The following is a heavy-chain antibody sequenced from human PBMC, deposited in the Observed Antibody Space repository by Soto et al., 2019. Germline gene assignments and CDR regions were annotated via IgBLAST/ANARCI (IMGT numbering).Heavy chain of an antibody. CDR2: IYNSGTT. CDR1: CGSITRGGYY. Sequence: SETLSLTCTVSCGSITRGGYYWSWIRQHPGKGLEWIGYIYNSGTTYYNPSLKSRVTISVDTSKNQFSLKLTSVTAADTAVYYCARDPAPWGQGTLVTVSS. V-gene: IGHV4-31*03. CDR3: ARDPAP. J-gene: IGHJ5*02.